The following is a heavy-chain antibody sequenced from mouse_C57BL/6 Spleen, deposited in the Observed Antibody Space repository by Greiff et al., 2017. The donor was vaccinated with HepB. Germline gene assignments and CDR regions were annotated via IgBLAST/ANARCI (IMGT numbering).Heavy chain of an antibody. CDR3: ARRGVATGAMDY. Sequence: QVQLKQSGAELVRPGTSVKVSCKASGYAFTNYLIEWVKQRPGQGLEWIGVINPGSGGTNYNEKFKGKATLTADKSSSTAYMQLSSLTSEDSAVYFCARRGVATGAMDYWGQGTSVTVSS. CDR1: GYAFTNYL. V-gene: IGHV1-54*01. J-gene: IGHJ4*01. CDR2: INPGSGGT. D-gene: IGHD1-1*01.